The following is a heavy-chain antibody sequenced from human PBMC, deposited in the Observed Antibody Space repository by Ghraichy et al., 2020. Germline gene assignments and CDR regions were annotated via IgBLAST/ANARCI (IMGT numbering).Heavy chain of an antibody. D-gene: IGHD2-15*01. CDR2: SKNKAFSYST. CDR1: GFTFSDHF. Sequence: LSLTCAASGFTFSDHFMDWVRQAPGKGLEWVGRSKNKAFSYSTEYAASVKGRFTISRDDSKNSLYLQMNSLTTEDAAVYYCARVYCSGRNCRLFDYWGQGTLVTVSS. J-gene: IGHJ4*02. V-gene: IGHV3-72*01. CDR3: ARVYCSGRNCRLFDY.